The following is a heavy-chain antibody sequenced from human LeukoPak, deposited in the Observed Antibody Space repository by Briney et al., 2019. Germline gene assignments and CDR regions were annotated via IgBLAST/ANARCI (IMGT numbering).Heavy chain of an antibody. V-gene: IGHV3-30*04. CDR1: GFTFNSYA. CDR3: ARIDYGDYGLGY. Sequence: GGSLRLSCAASGFTFNSYAMHWVRQAPGKGLEWVAVISYDGSNEYYADSVKGRFTISRDNSKNTLYLQMNSLRAEDTAVYYCARIDYGDYGLGYWGQGTLVTVSS. D-gene: IGHD4-17*01. CDR2: ISYDGSNE. J-gene: IGHJ4*02.